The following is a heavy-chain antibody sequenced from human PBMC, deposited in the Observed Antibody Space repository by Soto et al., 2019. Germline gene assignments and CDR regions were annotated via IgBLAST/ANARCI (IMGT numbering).Heavy chain of an antibody. CDR2: ISGSGGST. J-gene: IGHJ4*02. Sequence: ISGSGGSTYYADSVKGRFTISRDNAKNSLYLQMNSLRDEDTAVYYCARETSTYYYDSSAYLGFDYWGQGTLVTVSS. D-gene: IGHD3-22*01. V-gene: IGHV3-48*02. CDR3: ARETSTYYYDSSAYLGFDY.